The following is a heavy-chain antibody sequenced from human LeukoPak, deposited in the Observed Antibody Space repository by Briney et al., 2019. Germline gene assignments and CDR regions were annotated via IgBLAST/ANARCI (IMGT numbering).Heavy chain of an antibody. CDR1: GFSFSSNV. D-gene: IGHD6-19*01. CDR2: IPASGGST. Sequence: GGSLRLSCAASGFSFSSNVMIWVRQAPGKGLEWVSSIPASGGSTYYADSVKGRFTISRDNSKNSLYLQMNSLRAEDTAVYYCAKESSGGWYFDYWGQGTLVTVSS. J-gene: IGHJ4*02. CDR3: AKESSGGWYFDY. V-gene: IGHV3-23*01.